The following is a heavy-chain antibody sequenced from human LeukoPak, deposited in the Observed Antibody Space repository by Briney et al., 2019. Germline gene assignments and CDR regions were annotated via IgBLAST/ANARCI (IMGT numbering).Heavy chain of an antibody. CDR3: AKDSTGYSSSWYSGGFDY. J-gene: IGHJ4*02. D-gene: IGHD6-13*01. V-gene: IGHV3-23*01. CDR1: GFTFSSYA. CDR2: ISGSGGST. Sequence: GGSLRLSCAASGFTFSSYAMSWVRQAPGKGLEWVSAISGSGGSTYYADSVKGRFTISRDNSKNTLYLQMNSLRAEDTAVYYRAKDSTGYSSSWYSGGFDYWGQGTLVTVSS.